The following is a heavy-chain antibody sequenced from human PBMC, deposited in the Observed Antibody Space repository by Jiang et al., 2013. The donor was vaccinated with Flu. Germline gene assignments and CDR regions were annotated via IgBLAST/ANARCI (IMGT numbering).Heavy chain of an antibody. CDR3: TSGFDSAWEVSGA. CDR1: SGSLSNYF. Sequence: VYSGSLSNYFWTWIRQPPRKGAWSGLGKVNHGGRANYNPSLKSRVTISVDTSKNQFSLKLSSVTAADTAVYYCTSGFDSAWEVSGAWGQGTLVTVSS. CDR2: VNHGGRA. D-gene: IGHD3-16*02. J-gene: IGHJ5*02. V-gene: IGHV4-34*01.